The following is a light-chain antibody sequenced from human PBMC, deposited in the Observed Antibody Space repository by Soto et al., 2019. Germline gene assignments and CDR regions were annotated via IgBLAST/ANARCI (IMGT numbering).Light chain of an antibody. J-gene: IGLJ2*01. CDR1: SSDIGGYNY. CDR3: SSYTSSSTVV. V-gene: IGLV2-8*01. Sequence: QSALTQPPSASGSPGQSVAISCTGTSSDIGGYNYVSWYQIHPGKAPKLMIYEVNKRPSGVPDRFSGSKSGNTASLIVSGLQAEDEADYYCSSYTSSSTVVFGGGTKLTVL. CDR2: EVN.